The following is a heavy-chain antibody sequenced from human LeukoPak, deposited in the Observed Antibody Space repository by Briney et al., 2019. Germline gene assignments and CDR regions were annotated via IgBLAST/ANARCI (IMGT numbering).Heavy chain of an antibody. J-gene: IGHJ4*02. Sequence: PGGSLRLSCAASGFTFSSYAMSWVRQAPGKGLEWVSAISGSGGSTYYADSVKGRFTISRDNSKNTLYLQMNSLRAEDTAVYYCAKDPSEIDFWSGYYRDYWGQGTLVTVSS. CDR2: ISGSGGST. CDR3: AKDPSEIDFWSGYYRDY. V-gene: IGHV3-23*01. CDR1: GFTFSSYA. D-gene: IGHD3-3*01.